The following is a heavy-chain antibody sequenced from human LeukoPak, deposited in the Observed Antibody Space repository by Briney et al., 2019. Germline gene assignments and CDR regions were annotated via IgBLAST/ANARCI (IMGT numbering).Heavy chain of an antibody. CDR2: ISKDGSTK. D-gene: IGHD6-19*01. J-gene: IGHJ2*01. Sequence: PGGSLRLSCEASGFTFSNYGMHWVRQAPGKGLEWVAVISKDGSTKIYSAAVKGRFTISRDNSRNTMYLQMNSLRPEDTAVYFCAKEYSSGWSYWYFDLWGRGTLVTVSS. V-gene: IGHV3-30*18. CDR1: GFTFSNYG. CDR3: AKEYSSGWSYWYFDL.